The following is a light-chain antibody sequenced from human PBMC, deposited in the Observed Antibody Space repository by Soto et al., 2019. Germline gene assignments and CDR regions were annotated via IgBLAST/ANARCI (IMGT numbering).Light chain of an antibody. CDR2: STN. CDR3: AAWDDSLNGEVV. J-gene: IGLJ2*01. V-gene: IGLV1-44*01. Sequence: QSVLTQPPSASGTPGQRVTISCSGSSSNIGSNSANWYQQLPGTAPKLLIYSTNQRPSGVPDRFSGSKSDTSASLAISGLQSEDEADYYCAAWDDSLNGEVVFGGGTKLTVL. CDR1: SSNIGSNS.